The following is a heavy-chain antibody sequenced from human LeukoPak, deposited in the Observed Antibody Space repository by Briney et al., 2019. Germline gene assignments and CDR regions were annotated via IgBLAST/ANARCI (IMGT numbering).Heavy chain of an antibody. D-gene: IGHD6-6*01. CDR1: GFTFSSYG. Sequence: QTGGSLRLSCAASGFTFSSYGMHWVRQAPGMGLVWVSRLPPDELGIIYADSVKGRFTVSRDNAKNTVYLQMNNLRVDDTAMYYCVGTIASRGSEYWGQGALVTVSS. V-gene: IGHV3-74*01. CDR2: LPPDELGI. CDR3: VGTIASRGSEY. J-gene: IGHJ4*02.